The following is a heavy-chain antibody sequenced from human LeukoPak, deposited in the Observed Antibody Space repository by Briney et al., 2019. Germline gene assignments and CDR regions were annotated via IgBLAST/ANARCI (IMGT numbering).Heavy chain of an antibody. Sequence: GGSLRLSCAASGFTFSSYSMNWVRQAPGKGLEWVSSISSSSYIYYADSVKGRFTISRDNAKNSLYLQMNSLRAEDTAVYYCARLEGGYSYGLSWFDPWGQGTLVTVSS. CDR3: ARLEGGYSYGLSWFDP. J-gene: IGHJ5*02. CDR1: GFTFSSYS. D-gene: IGHD5-18*01. V-gene: IGHV3-21*01. CDR2: ISSSSYI.